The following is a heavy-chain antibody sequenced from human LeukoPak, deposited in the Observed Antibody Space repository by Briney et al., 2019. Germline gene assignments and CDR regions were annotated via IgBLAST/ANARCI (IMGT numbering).Heavy chain of an antibody. CDR1: GGSISSYY. CDR3: ANGPQLEGPGYYYYYMDV. V-gene: IGHV4-59*01. D-gene: IGHD3-10*01. CDR2: IYYSGST. Sequence: PSETLSLTCTVSGGSISSYYWSWIRQPPGKGLEWIGYIYYSGSTNYNPSLKSRVTISVDTSKNQFSLKLSSVTAADTAVYYCANGPQLEGPGYYYYYMDVWGKGTTVTISS. J-gene: IGHJ6*03.